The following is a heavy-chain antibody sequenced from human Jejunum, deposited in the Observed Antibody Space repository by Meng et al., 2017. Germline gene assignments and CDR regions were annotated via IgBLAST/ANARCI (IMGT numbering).Heavy chain of an antibody. D-gene: IGHD3-3*01. CDR3: AKVAVFGNSENLYDYGLDV. J-gene: IGHJ6*02. CDR2: ISTRGGT. Sequence: SETLSLTCTVSDDSISIYYWSWIRQPAGKGLEWIGQISTRGGTKYNPSLKSRVSMSINTSNKQFSLNLSSVTAADTAVYYCAKVAVFGNSENLYDYGLDVWGQGTSVTVSS. V-gene: IGHV4-4*07. CDR1: DDSISIYY.